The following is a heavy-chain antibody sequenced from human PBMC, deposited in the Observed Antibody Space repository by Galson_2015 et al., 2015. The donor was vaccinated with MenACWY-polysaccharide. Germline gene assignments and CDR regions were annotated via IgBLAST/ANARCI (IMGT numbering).Heavy chain of an antibody. CDR1: GFTFSSNA. J-gene: IGHJ4*02. CDR2: ISGTGDSI. CDR3: AISRGFSSGWKYFDY. D-gene: IGHD6-19*01. V-gene: IGHV3-23*01. Sequence: SCAASGFTFSSNAMSWVRQAPGKGLEWVSAISGTGDSIRYADSVKGRFTISRDASKNTLYLQMSSLRAEDTALYYCAISRGFSSGWKYFDYWGQGTLVTVSA.